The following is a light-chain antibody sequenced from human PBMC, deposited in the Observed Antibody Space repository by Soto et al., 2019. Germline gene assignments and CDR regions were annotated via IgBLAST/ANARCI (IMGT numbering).Light chain of an antibody. CDR3: QQCNSLPIK. J-gene: IGKJ4*01. CDR1: QGISDF. Sequence: TITLRASQGISDFLSWYQQKPGKVPKLLIYAASTVQSGVPSWFSGSGSGTDFTLTICSLQPEDFATYYCQQCNSLPIKFGEG. CDR2: AAS. V-gene: IGKV1-27*01.